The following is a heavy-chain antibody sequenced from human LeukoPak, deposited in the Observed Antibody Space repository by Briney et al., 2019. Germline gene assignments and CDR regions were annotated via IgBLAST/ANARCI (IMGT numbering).Heavy chain of an antibody. Sequence: SETLSLTCAVYNGSFSGNYWSWIRQPPGKGLEWIGEVNHDGKSYYNPSLKSRVTISIDMSKNQISLKMTSVTAADTAVYYCAREVGATFPAFDIWGQGTMVTVSS. CDR2: VNHDGKS. J-gene: IGHJ3*02. V-gene: IGHV4-34*01. CDR1: NGSFSGNY. CDR3: AREVGATFPAFDI. D-gene: IGHD1-26*01.